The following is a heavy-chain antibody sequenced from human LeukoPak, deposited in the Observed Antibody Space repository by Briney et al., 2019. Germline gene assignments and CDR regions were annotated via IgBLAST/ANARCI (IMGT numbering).Heavy chain of an antibody. V-gene: IGHV1-3*01. CDR2: INAGNGNT. D-gene: IGHD3-10*01. CDR3: ARLDSSYGSGSYFVDY. CDR1: GYTFTSYA. Sequence: ASVKVSCKASGYTFTSYAMHWVRQAPGQRLEWMGWINAGNGNTKYSQKFQGRVTITRDTSASTAYMELSSLRSEDTAVYYCARLDSSYGSGSYFVDYWGQGTLVTVSS. J-gene: IGHJ4*02.